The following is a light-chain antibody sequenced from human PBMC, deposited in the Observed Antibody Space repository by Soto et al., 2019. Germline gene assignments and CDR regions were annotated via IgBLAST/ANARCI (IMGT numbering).Light chain of an antibody. CDR3: QHYVNSPPIT. J-gene: IGKJ5*01. Sequence: EIVLTQSPGTLSLSQGERATLSCRASQSVSSSYLAWYQQKPGQAPRLLIYGVSSRATGIPDRFSGSGSGTDFTLTISRLEPEDFAVYYCQHYVNSPPITFGHGTRLEIK. V-gene: IGKV3-20*01. CDR2: GVS. CDR1: QSVSSSY.